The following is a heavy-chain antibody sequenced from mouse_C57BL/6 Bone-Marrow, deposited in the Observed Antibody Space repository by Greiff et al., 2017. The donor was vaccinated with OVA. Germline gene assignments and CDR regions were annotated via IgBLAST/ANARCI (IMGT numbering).Heavy chain of an antibody. CDR3: AREFYYFDY. J-gene: IGHJ2*01. Sequence: VQLQQPGAELVMPGASVKLSCKASGYTFTSYWMHWVKQRPGQGLEWIGEIDPSDSYNNYNQKFKGKSTLTVDKSSSTADMQLSSLTSDDSAVYYCAREFYYFDYWGQGTTLTVSS. CDR2: IDPSDSYN. V-gene: IGHV1-69*01. CDR1: GYTFTSYW.